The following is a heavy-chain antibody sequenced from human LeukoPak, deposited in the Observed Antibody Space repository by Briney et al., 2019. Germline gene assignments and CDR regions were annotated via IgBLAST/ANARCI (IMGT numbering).Heavy chain of an antibody. Sequence: PSETLSLTCAVYGGSFSGYYWSWIRQPPGKGLEWIGYIYYSGSTYYNPSLKSRVTISVDTSKNQFSLKLSSVTAADTAVYYCARDPPLRGYDYVWGQGTLVTVSS. CDR1: GGSFSGYY. V-gene: IGHV4-30-4*08. J-gene: IGHJ4*02. CDR2: IYYSGST. D-gene: IGHD5-12*01. CDR3: ARDPPLRGYDYV.